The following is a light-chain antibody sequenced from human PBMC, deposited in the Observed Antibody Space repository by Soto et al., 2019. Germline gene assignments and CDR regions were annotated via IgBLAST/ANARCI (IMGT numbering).Light chain of an antibody. V-gene: IGKV2-30*01. CDR2: KVS. Sequence: DVVMTQSPLSLPVTLGQPASISCRSSQSLVYSDGNTYLNRFQQRPGQSPRRLIYKVSNRDSGVPDRFSGSGSGTVFTLNISRVEADDVGVYYCMQHTHWPPWTFGQGTKVEIK. CDR1: QSLVYSDGNTY. CDR3: MQHTHWPPWT. J-gene: IGKJ1*01.